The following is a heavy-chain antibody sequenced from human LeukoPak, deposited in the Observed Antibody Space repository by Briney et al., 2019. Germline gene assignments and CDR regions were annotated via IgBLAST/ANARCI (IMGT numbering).Heavy chain of an antibody. CDR3: ARAASRVGSSSLGY. CDR2: ISSNGGST. D-gene: IGHD6-13*01. V-gene: IGHV3-64*01. CDR1: GLTFSSYA. J-gene: IGHJ4*02. Sequence: GGSLRLSCAASGLTFSSYAMHWVRQAPGKGLEYVSAISSNGGSTYYANSVKGRFTISRDNSKNTLYLQMGSLRAEDMAVYYCARAASRVGSSSLGYWGQGTLVTVYS.